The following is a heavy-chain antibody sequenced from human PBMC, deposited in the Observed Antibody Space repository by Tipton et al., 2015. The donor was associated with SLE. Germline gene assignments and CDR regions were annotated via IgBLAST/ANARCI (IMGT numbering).Heavy chain of an antibody. Sequence: TLSLTCAVSGDSVGSGDYSWSWIRQPLGKALEWIGYIYHTGTTYYNPSLKSRVTMSIDKSNNQFSLKLSSVTVADTAVYYCARGGIYHDYSGNFDYWGQGTLVSASS. V-gene: IGHV4-30-2*01. D-gene: IGHD3-22*01. J-gene: IGHJ4*02. CDR3: ARGGIYHDYSGNFDY. CDR2: IYHTGTT. CDR1: GDSVGSGDYS.